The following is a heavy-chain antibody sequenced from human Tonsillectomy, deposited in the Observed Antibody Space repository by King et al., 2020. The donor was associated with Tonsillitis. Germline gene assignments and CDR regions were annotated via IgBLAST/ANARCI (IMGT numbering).Heavy chain of an antibody. J-gene: IGHJ6*02. CDR2: IHPNSGGT. Sequence: QLVQSGAEVKKPGASVKVSCKSSGYTFTDYYIHWVRQAPGQGLEWMGWIHPNSGGTNYARRFQGRVTMTRDTSISTAYMALSRLRSDDTATYYCARDIEGAPTASDYYYYYGMEVWGQGTTITVSS. V-gene: IGHV1-2*02. D-gene: IGHD2-2*01. CDR3: ARDIEGAPTASDYYYYYGMEV. CDR1: GYTFTDYY.